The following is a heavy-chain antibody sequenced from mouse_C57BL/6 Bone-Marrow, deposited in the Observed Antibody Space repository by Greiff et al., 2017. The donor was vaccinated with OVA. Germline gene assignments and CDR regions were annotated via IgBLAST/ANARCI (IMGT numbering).Heavy chain of an antibody. Sequence: EVQLVESGGGLVQSGRSLRLSCATSGFTFSDFYMEWVRQAPGKGLEWIAARRNKANDYTTEYSASVKGRFIVSRDTSQSILYLQMNALRAEDTAIYYCARDAPLGDYAMDYWGQGTSVTVSS. CDR1: GFTFSDFY. CDR2: RRNKANDYTT. J-gene: IGHJ4*01. V-gene: IGHV7-1*01. CDR3: ARDAPLGDYAMDY. D-gene: IGHD4-1*01.